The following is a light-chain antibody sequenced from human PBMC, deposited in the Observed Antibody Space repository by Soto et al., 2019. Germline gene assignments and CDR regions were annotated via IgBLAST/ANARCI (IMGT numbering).Light chain of an antibody. CDR3: QQRSNWPQT. Sequence: VLTQSPGTLSLSPGETATLSCRADQSVSGNFLAWYQQKPGQAPRLLLSYASKRATGIPDRFSGSGSGTDFTLTISSLEPEDFAVYYCQQRSNWPQTFGQGTKVDIK. CDR1: QSVSGNF. J-gene: IGKJ1*01. V-gene: IGKV3D-20*02. CDR2: YAS.